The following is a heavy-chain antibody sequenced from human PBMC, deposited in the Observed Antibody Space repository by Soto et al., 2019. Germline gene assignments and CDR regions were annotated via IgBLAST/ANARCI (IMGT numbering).Heavy chain of an antibody. CDR1: GGSVSSGSYY. D-gene: IGHD2-2*02. Sequence: PSETLSLTCTVSGGSVSSGSYYRSWIRQPPGKGLEWIGYIYYIGSTNYNPSLKSRVTISVDTSKNQFSLKLSSVTAADTAVYYCARDPVVPAAIGVFYGMDVWGQGTTVTVSS. CDR2: IYYIGST. V-gene: IGHV4-61*01. CDR3: ARDPVVPAAIGVFYGMDV. J-gene: IGHJ6*02.